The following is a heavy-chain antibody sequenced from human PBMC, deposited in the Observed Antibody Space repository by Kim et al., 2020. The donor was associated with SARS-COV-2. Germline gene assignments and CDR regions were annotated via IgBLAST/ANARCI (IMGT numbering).Heavy chain of an antibody. CDR3: AKAPGPFGSVGSPDT. V-gene: IGHV3-23*01. D-gene: IGHD3-10*01. Sequence: ADSVKGRFTMSRDNSKNTLFLQVNGLRAGDTAVYYCAKAPGPFGSVGSPDTWGQGTLVTVAS. J-gene: IGHJ5*02.